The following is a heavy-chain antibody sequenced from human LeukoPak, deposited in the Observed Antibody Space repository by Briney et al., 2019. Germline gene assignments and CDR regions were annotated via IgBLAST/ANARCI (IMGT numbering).Heavy chain of an antibody. CDR1: GFTFSDYY. Sequence: GGSLRLSCAASGFTFSDYYMSWIRQAPGKGLEWVSAISGSGGSTYYADSVKGRFTISRDNSKNTLYLQMNSLRAEDTAVYYCAKSGKGTLVVTPYFDYWGQGTLVTVSS. CDR3: AKSGKGTLVVTPYFDY. CDR2: ISGSGGST. J-gene: IGHJ4*02. D-gene: IGHD3-22*01. V-gene: IGHV3-23*01.